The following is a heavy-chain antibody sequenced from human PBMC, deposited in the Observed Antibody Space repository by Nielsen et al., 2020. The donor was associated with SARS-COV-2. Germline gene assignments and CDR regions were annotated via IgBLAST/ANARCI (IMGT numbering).Heavy chain of an antibody. CDR2: ISSSSSYI. Sequence: GESLKISCAASGFTFSSYGMHWVRQAPGKGLEWVSSISSSSSYIYYADSVKGRFTISRDNAKNSLYLQMNSLRAEDTAVYYCARVGYYYDSSDLGVWGQGTLVTVSS. D-gene: IGHD3-22*01. CDR3: ARVGYYYDSSDLGV. J-gene: IGHJ4*02. CDR1: GFTFSSYG. V-gene: IGHV3-21*01.